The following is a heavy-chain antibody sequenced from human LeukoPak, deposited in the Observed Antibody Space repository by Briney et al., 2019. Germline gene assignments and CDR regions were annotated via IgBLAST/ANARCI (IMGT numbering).Heavy chain of an antibody. V-gene: IGHV1-18*01. CDR1: GYTFTSYG. Sequence: ASVKVSYKASGYTFTSYGISWVRQAPGQGLEWMGWISAYNGNTNYAQKLQGRVTMTTDTSTSTAYMELRSLRSDDTAVYYCARLGGNWNYDIWFDPWGQGTLVTVSS. CDR3: ARLGGNWNYDIWFDP. D-gene: IGHD1-7*01. J-gene: IGHJ5*02. CDR2: ISAYNGNT.